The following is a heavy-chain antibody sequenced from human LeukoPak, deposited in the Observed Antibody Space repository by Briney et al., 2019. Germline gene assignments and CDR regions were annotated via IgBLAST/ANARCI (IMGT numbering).Heavy chain of an antibody. V-gene: IGHV4-61*02. CDR2: IYTSGST. D-gene: IGHD4-17*01. CDR3: ARDGSDYGDYLDAFDI. J-gene: IGHJ3*02. Sequence: NPSETLSLTCTVSGGSISSGSYCWSWIRQPAGKGLEWIGRIYTSGSTNYNPSLKSRVTISVDTSKNQFSLKLSSVTAADTAVYYCARDGSDYGDYLDAFDIWGQGTMVTVSS. CDR1: GGSISSGSYC.